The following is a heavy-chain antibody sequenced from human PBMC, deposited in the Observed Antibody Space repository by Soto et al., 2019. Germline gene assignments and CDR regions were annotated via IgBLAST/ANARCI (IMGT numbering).Heavy chain of an antibody. Sequence: QVQLVQSGAEVKKPGASVKVSCKASGYTFTSYGINWVRQAPGQGLEWVGWISVYNGNTDYTQKLQGRVTVTTDTSTSTAYMELRSLTSDDTAVYFCARGTYSDYWGQGTLVTVSS. J-gene: IGHJ4*02. CDR3: ARGTYSDY. CDR2: ISVYNGNT. V-gene: IGHV1-18*01. CDR1: GYTFTSYG.